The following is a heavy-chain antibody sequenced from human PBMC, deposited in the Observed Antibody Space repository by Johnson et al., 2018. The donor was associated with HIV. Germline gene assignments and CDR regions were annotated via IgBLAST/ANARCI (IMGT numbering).Heavy chain of an antibody. Sequence: VQLVESGGGLVQPGGSLRLSCAASGFTFSRYWMSWVRQAPGEGLEWVANINQDGSEKNYVDSVKGRSAISRDHAKNSLYLQINSLRAEDTAVYYCARDDCTAGICYNAFDIWGQGTMVTVSS. CDR1: GFTFSRYW. CDR2: INQDGSEK. CDR3: ARDDCTAGICYNAFDI. D-gene: IGHD2-8*02. V-gene: IGHV3-7*04. J-gene: IGHJ3*02.